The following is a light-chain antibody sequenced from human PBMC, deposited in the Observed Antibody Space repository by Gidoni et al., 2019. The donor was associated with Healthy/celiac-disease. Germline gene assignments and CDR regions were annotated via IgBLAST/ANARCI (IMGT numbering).Light chain of an antibody. V-gene: IGKV3-20*01. Sequence: EIVFTQSPGTLSLSPGERATLSCSASQSVSTSYLAWYQQKPGQAPRLLIYGASSRATGIPDRFSGSGSGTDFTLTISRLEPEDFAVYYCQQYGSSPLLTFGGGTKVEIK. CDR2: GAS. J-gene: IGKJ4*01. CDR3: QQYGSSPLLT. CDR1: QSVSTSY.